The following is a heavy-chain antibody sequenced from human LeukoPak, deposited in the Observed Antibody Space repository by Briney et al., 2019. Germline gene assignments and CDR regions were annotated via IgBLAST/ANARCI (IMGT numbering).Heavy chain of an antibody. Sequence: PGGSLRLSCAASGFTFSSYEMNCVRQTPGKGLEWVSYISSSGSALYYADSVKGRFTISRDNAKNSLYLQMNSLRAEDTAVYYCARVGPNWNNFDYWGQGTLVSVSS. J-gene: IGHJ4*02. CDR1: GFTFSSYE. CDR2: ISSSGSAL. D-gene: IGHD1/OR15-1a*01. V-gene: IGHV3-48*03. CDR3: ARVGPNWNNFDY.